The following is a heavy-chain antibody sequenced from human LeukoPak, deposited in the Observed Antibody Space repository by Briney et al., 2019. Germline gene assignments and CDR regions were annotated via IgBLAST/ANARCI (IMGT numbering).Heavy chain of an antibody. CDR2: IFSGGIT. CDR1: GFTVSSNY. V-gene: IGHV3-53*04. Sequence: PGGTLRLSCAASGFTVSSNYMSWVRQAPGKGLEWVSVIFSGGITYYADSVKGRFTISRHNSKNTLYLQMNSLRAEDTAVYYCARGLGRGGGDYWGQGTLVTVSS. J-gene: IGHJ4*02. CDR3: ARGLGRGGGDY. D-gene: IGHD3-16*01.